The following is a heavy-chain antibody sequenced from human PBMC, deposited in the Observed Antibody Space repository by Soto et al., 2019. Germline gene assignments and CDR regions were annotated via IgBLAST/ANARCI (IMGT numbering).Heavy chain of an antibody. V-gene: IGHV4-31*03. D-gene: IGHD6-13*01. Sequence: QVLLQESGPGLMKPSQTLSLTCTVSGLTISSASYYWSWIRQHPGKGLEWVGNIYYNGSTYYSPSLKSRVTLWVDTSKNQFSLRLASVTAADTAVYYCARYRISGSWSKFDYWGQATLVTVSS. CDR2: IYYNGST. CDR3: ARYRISGSWSKFDY. CDR1: GLTISSASYY. J-gene: IGHJ4*02.